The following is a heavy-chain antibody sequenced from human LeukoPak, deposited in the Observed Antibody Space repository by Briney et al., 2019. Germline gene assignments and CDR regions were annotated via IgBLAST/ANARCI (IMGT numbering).Heavy chain of an antibody. D-gene: IGHD3-3*01. CDR2: FSGSGGTT. CDR3: AKDKSNPIFGVVIGYYFDY. CDR1: GFTFSTYG. Sequence: GGSLRLSCAASGFTFSTYGMSWVRQAPGKGLQWVSTFSGSGGTTYYADSVKGRFTISRDNSKNTLYLQMNSLRAEDTAVYYCAKDKSNPIFGVVIGYYFDYWGQGTLVTVSS. J-gene: IGHJ4*02. V-gene: IGHV3-23*01.